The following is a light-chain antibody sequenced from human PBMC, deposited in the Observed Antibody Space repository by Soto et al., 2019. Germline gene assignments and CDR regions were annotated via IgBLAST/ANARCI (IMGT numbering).Light chain of an antibody. V-gene: IGKV3-15*01. Sequence: TVLSQSPGTLSVSPGERASLSCRASQSVSINLAWYQQKPGQAPRLLIYGASTRATGIPARFSGSGSGTEFSLSINSLQSEDFAVYYCQQFAASHRTFGQGTTVEIK. CDR2: GAS. CDR3: QQFAASHRT. CDR1: QSVSIN. J-gene: IGKJ1*01.